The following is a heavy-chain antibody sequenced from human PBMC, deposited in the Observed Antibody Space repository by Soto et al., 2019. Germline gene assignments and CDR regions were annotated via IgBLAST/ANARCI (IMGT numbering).Heavy chain of an antibody. D-gene: IGHD2-2*01. J-gene: IGHJ4*02. V-gene: IGHV3-23*01. CDR1: GFTFSSYA. Sequence: GGSLRLSCAASGFTFSSYAMSWVRQAPGKGLEWVSAISGSGGSTYYADSVKGRFTISRDNSKNTLYLQMNSLRAEDTAVYYCAKSLLPAASKLYYFDYWGQGTLVTVSS. CDR2: ISGSGGST. CDR3: AKSLLPAASKLYYFDY.